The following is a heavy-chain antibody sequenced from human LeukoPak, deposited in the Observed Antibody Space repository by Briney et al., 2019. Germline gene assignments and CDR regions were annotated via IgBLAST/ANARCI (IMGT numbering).Heavy chain of an antibody. J-gene: IGHJ3*02. CDR1: GSSLTEFP. CDR3: ARVGTVTTGNAFDI. CDR2: INPSGGST. Sequence: ASVKVSCKISGSSLTEFPIHWVRQAPGQGLEWMGIINPSGGSTSYAQKFQGRVAMTRDTSTSTVYMELGSLRSEDTAVYYCARVGTVTTGNAFDIWGQGTMVTVSS. D-gene: IGHD4-17*01. V-gene: IGHV1-46*01.